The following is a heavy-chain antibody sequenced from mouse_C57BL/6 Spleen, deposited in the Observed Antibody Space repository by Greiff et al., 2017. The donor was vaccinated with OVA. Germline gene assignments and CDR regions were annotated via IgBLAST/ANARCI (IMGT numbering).Heavy chain of an antibody. Sequence: VQLQQSGAELARPGASVKLSCKASGYTFTSSGISWVKQRTGQGLEWIGEIYPRSGNTYYNEKFKGKATLTADKSSSTAYMELRSLTSEDSAVYFCARGYGSEYFDVWGTGTTVTVSS. D-gene: IGHD1-1*01. J-gene: IGHJ1*03. CDR2: IYPRSGNT. CDR1: GYTFTSSG. V-gene: IGHV1-81*01. CDR3: ARGYGSEYFDV.